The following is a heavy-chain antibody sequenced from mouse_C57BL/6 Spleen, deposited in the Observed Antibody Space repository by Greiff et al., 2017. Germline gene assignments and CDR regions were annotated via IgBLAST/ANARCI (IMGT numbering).Heavy chain of an antibody. CDR1: GYTFTSYW. D-gene: IGHD2-4*01. Sequence: QVQLQQPGAELVRPGSSVKLSCKASGYTFTSYWMHWVKQRPIQGLEWIGNIDPSDSETHYNQKFKDKAKLTVDKSSSTAYMQLSSLTSEDSAVYYCAREDDYDAWFAYWGQGTLVTVSA. V-gene: IGHV1-52*01. J-gene: IGHJ3*01. CDR3: AREDDYDAWFAY. CDR2: IDPSDSET.